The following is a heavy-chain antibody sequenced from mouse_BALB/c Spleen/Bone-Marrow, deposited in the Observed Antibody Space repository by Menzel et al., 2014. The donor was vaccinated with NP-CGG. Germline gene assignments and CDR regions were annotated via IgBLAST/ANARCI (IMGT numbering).Heavy chain of an antibody. V-gene: IGHV1-80*01. Sequence: QVQLKQSGAELVRPGSSVKISCKASGYPFSSYWMSWVKQRPGQGLEWIGQIYPGDGETNYNGKFKGNATLTADKSSSTAYMQPISLTSEDSAVYFCARKYGDYWGQGTTLTVSS. J-gene: IGHJ2*01. CDR3: ARKYGDY. CDR1: GYPFSSYW. D-gene: IGHD2-10*02. CDR2: IYPGDGET.